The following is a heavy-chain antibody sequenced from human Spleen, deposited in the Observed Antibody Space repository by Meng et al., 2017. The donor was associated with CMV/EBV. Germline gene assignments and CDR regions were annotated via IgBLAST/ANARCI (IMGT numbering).Heavy chain of an antibody. CDR1: GYTLATYA. D-gene: IGHD3-3*01. CDR2: SSAGNGNR. J-gene: IGHJ6*02. V-gene: IGHV1-3*02. CDR3: AREGYDFWSGYYPTYYYYYGMDV. Sequence: ASVKVSCKVSGYTLATYAMHWVRQAPGQRLEWMGWSSAGNGNRRYSQEFQGRVTMTTDTSTSTAYMELRSLRSDDTAVYYCAREGYDFWSGYYPTYYYYYGMDVWGQGTTVTVSS.